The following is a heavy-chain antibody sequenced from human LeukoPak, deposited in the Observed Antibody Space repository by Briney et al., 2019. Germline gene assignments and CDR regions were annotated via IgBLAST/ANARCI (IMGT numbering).Heavy chain of an antibody. J-gene: IGHJ4*02. CDR2: ISGSGGSK. Sequence: GGSLRLSCAASGFAFSKYAMSWVRQAPGKGLEWVSAISGSGGSKYYADSVKGRFTIPRDNSKHTLYVQMNSLRAEDTATYYCAKGTTYYDILTGYGYPYYFDHWGQGTLVTVSS. V-gene: IGHV3-23*01. CDR1: GFAFSKYA. CDR3: AKGTTYYDILTGYGYPYYFDH. D-gene: IGHD3-9*01.